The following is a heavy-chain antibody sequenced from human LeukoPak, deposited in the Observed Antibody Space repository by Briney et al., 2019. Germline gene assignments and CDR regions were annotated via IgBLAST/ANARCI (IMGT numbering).Heavy chain of an antibody. Sequence: GGSLRLSCAAAGFTFSSYAMSWVRQAPGKVLGWVSAISGSGGSTYYADSVKGRFTISRDNSKNTLYLQMNSLRAEDTAVYYCAKDSEYSSSSGDFDYWGQGTLVTVSS. D-gene: IGHD6-6*01. V-gene: IGHV3-23*01. CDR1: GFTFSSYA. CDR3: AKDSEYSSSSGDFDY. CDR2: ISGSGGST. J-gene: IGHJ4*02.